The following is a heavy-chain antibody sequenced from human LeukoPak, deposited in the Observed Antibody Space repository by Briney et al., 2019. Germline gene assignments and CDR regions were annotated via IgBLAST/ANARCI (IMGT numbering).Heavy chain of an antibody. Sequence: PGRSLRLSCGASGFTFSSYAMHWVRQAPGKGLEWVAVISYDGSNKYYADSVKGRFTISRDNSKNTLYLQMNSLRAEDTAVYYCARDLNDIGYSSSWNYYYYYGMDVWGKGTTVTVSS. V-gene: IGHV3-30*04. CDR3: ARDLNDIGYSSSWNYYYYYGMDV. CDR1: GFTFSSYA. J-gene: IGHJ6*04. CDR2: ISYDGSNK. D-gene: IGHD6-13*01.